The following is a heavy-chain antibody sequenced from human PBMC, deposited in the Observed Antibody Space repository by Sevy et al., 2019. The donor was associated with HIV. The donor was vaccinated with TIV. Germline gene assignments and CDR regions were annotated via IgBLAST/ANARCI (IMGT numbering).Heavy chain of an antibody. CDR3: ARGRGYYDSSGYYYKADDAFDI. D-gene: IGHD3-22*01. J-gene: IGHJ3*02. CDR2: IIPIFGTA. Sequence: ASVKVSCKASGGTFSSYAISWVRQAPGQGLEWMGGIIPIFGTANYAQKFQGRVTITADESTSTAYMELSSLRSEDTAVYYCARGRGYYDSSGYYYKADDAFDIWGQGTMVTVSS. V-gene: IGHV1-69*13. CDR1: GGTFSSYA.